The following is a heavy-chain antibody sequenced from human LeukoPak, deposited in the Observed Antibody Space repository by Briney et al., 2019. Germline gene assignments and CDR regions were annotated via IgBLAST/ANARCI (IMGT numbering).Heavy chain of an antibody. CDR2: IYYSGTT. CDR3: ARRSSSWKNWFDP. CDR1: GGSINSNS. V-gene: IGHV4-59*01. Sequence: SETLSLTCTVSGGSINSNSWTWVRQPPGKGLEWIGYIYYSGTTNYNPSLKSRVTMSVDMSKNQFSLKLSSVTAADTAVYYCARRSSSWKNWFDPWGQGTLVTVSS. D-gene: IGHD6-13*01. J-gene: IGHJ5*02.